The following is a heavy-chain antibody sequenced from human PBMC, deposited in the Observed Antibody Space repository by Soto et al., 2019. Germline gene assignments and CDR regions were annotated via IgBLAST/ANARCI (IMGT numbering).Heavy chain of an antibody. CDR1: GGSISSYY. CDR3: ARGRGYNYAKPLDF. D-gene: IGHD5-18*01. CDR2: IYYSGST. V-gene: IGHV4-59*12. J-gene: IGHJ4*02. Sequence: SETLSLTCTVSGGSISSYYWSWIRQPPGKGLEWIGYIYYSGSTNYNPSLKSRVTISVDTSKNQFSLKLSSVTAADTAVYYCARGRGYNYAKPLDFWGQGTLVTVSS.